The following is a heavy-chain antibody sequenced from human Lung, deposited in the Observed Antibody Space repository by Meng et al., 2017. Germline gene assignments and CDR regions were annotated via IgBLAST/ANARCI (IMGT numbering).Heavy chain of an antibody. J-gene: IGHJ4*02. Sequence: EVQLLESGGGLVQPGGSLILSCAASGFTFSGYAMTWVRQAPGKGLEWVSSVSGSDDIAYYGDSVKGRVTISRDNSKNTLYLQMNSLRAEDTAVYFCAKDLGASSSYYFDYWGQGTVVTVSS. CDR1: GFTFSGYA. V-gene: IGHV3-23*01. D-gene: IGHD6-6*01. CDR2: VSGSDDIA. CDR3: AKDLGASSSYYFDY.